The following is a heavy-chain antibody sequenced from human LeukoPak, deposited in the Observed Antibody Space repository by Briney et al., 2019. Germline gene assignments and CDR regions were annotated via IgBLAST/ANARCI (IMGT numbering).Heavy chain of an antibody. CDR1: GYTFTSYY. V-gene: IGHV1-46*01. J-gene: IGHJ4*02. D-gene: IGHD5-24*01. Sequence: ASVKVSCKASGYTFTSYYIHWVRQAPGQGLEWMGIINPSGGSRTYAQKFLGRVTMTGDTSTSTVYMELSSLRSEDTALYYCARGVAIRDAYNWDQMDYWGQGTLVTVSS. CDR3: ARGVAIRDAYNWDQMDY. CDR2: INPSGGSR.